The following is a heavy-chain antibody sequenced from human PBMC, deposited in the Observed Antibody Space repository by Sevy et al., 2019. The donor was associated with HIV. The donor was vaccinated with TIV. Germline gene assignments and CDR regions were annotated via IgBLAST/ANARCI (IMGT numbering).Heavy chain of an antibody. CDR2: INPSGGST. V-gene: IGHV1-46*01. CDR3: ARDLSKASNYYYYYGMDV. CDR1: GYTFTSYY. Sequence: ASVKVSCKASGYTFTSYYMHWVRQAPGQGLEWMGIINPSGGSTSYAQKFQGRVTMTRDRSTSTVYMELSSLGSQDMAVYYCARDLSKASNYYYYYGMDVWGQGTTVTVSS. J-gene: IGHJ6*02.